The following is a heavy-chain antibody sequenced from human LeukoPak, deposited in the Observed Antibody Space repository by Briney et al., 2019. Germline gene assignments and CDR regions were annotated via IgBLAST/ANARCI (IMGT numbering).Heavy chain of an antibody. CDR2: ISGSGDST. Sequence: GGSLRLSCAASGFTFSSYSMNWVRQAPGKGLEWVSDISGSGDSTNYADSVKGRITISRDNSKNTLYLHVIALRAEDTAVYYCAKGFRYMDVWGRGTTVTVSS. V-gene: IGHV3-23*01. CDR1: GFTFSSYS. CDR3: AKGFRYMDV. J-gene: IGHJ6*03.